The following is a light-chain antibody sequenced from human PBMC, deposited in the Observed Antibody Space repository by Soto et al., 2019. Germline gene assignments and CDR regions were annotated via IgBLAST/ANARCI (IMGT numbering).Light chain of an antibody. V-gene: IGKV1-39*01. CDR2: EAS. CDR1: QSIDTH. J-gene: IGKJ1*01. CDR3: HQTYSPPDT. Sequence: DIRMTQSPSSLSASVGDRVTITCRASQSIDTHLNWYQQHPGKAPNALIYEASNLQSGVPSRFSGSGSGTDFTLTISGLQPDDCATYYCHQTYSPPDTFGQGTKVEIK.